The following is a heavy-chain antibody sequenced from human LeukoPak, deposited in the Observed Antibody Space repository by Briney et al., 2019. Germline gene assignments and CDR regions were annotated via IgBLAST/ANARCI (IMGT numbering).Heavy chain of an antibody. Sequence: ASVKVSCKASGYTFTSYGISWVRQAPGQGLEWMGWISAYNGNTNYAQKLQGRVTMTTDTSTSTAYMELRSLRSDDTAVYYCARDLRRSAAGTPLDYWGQRTLVTVSS. V-gene: IGHV1-18*01. J-gene: IGHJ4*02. CDR1: GYTFTSYG. D-gene: IGHD6-13*01. CDR3: ARDLRRSAAGTPLDY. CDR2: ISAYNGNT.